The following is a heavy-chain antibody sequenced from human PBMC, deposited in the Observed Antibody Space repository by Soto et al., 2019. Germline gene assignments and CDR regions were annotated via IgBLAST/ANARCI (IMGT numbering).Heavy chain of an antibody. V-gene: IGHV3-23*01. CDR3: AKVNTIFGVDTFSSSSYYGMDV. CDR2: IDGPGGST. CDR1: GFTFTSYA. J-gene: IGHJ6*02. Sequence: GGSLRLSCAASGFTFTSYAMTWVRQAPGKGLEWVSGIDGPGGSTFYVGSVRGRFSISRDNSQNTLYLQMTTLRADDTAVYYCAKVNTIFGVDTFSSSSYYGMDVWGLGTTVTVSS. D-gene: IGHD3-3*01.